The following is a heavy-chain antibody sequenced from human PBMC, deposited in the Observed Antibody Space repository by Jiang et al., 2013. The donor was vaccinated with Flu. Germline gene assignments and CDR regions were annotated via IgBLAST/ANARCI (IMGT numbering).Heavy chain of an antibody. CDR3: TRSSSSWPFGY. J-gene: IGHJ4*02. Sequence: SETLSLTCTVSGGSISSYYWNWIRQPPGKGLEWIGYIYYSGSTNYNPSLKSRVTISLDTSKNQFSLKLSSVTAADTAVYYCTRSSSSWPFGYWGQGTLVTVSS. D-gene: IGHD6-13*01. CDR2: IYYSGST. CDR1: GGSISSYY. V-gene: IGHV4-59*01.